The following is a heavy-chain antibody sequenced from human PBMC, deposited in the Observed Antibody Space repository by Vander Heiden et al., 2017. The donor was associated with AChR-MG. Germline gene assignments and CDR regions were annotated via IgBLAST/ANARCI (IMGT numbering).Heavy chain of an antibody. CDR1: GYPLTELS. CDR3: ATDLLTGRGGLDV. Sequence: QVQLVQSGAAVKNPGASVKVSCKVSGYPLTELSLHWVRQAPGKGLEWMGRFDPEDGQTISAQKFQGRVTMTEDTSTDTAYMELNSLTSEDTAMYYCATDLLTGRGGLDVWGQGTTVTVSS. D-gene: IGHD3-9*01. CDR2: FDPEDGQT. V-gene: IGHV1-24*01. J-gene: IGHJ6*02.